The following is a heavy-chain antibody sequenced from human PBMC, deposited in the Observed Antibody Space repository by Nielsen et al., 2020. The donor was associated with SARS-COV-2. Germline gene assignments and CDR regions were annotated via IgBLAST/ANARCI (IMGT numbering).Heavy chain of an antibody. CDR3: AREVAAAGTVDY. Sequence: ASVKVSCKASGYTFTSYAMHWVRQAPGQRLEWMGWINAGNGNTKYSQKFQGRVTITRDTSASTAYMELSSLRSEDTAVYYCAREVAAAGTVDYWGQGTLVTVSS. CDR2: INAGNGNT. V-gene: IGHV1-3*01. CDR1: GYTFTSYA. J-gene: IGHJ4*02. D-gene: IGHD6-13*01.